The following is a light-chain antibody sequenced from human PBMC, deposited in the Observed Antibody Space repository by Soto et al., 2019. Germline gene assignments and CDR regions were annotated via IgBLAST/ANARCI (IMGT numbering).Light chain of an antibody. V-gene: IGKV1-17*01. J-gene: IGKJ4*01. Sequence: DIQVTQSPSSLSASVGDRVTITCRASQGIRNNLAWYQHKPGKAPKRLIYDASSLHSGVPSRFSGSGSGTEFTLTISSLQPEDFATYFCLQHNTYPLTFGGGTKVEIK. CDR2: DAS. CDR1: QGIRNN. CDR3: LQHNTYPLT.